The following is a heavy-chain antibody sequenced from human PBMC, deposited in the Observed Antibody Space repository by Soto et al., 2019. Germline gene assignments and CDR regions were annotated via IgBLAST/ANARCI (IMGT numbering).Heavy chain of an antibody. CDR3: AREDLFLPAQAFDP. CDR2: ISWNSGSI. D-gene: IGHD3-22*01. CDR1: GFTFDDYA. Sequence: PGGSLRLSCAASGFTFDDYAMHWVRQAPGKGLEWVSGISWNSGSIGYADSVKGRFTISRDNSKNTLYLQVNSLRVEDTAFYYCAREDLFLPAQAFDPWGQGTMVTVS. J-gene: IGHJ5*02. V-gene: IGHV3-9*01.